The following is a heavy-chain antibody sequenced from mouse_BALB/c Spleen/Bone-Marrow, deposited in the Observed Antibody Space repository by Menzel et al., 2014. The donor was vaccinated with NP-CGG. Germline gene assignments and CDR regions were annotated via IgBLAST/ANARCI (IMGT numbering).Heavy chain of an antibody. Sequence: EVQLVESGGGLVQPGGSLKLSCAPSGFTFSDYYMYWVRQTPEKRLEWVAYISNGGGSTYYPDAVKGRFTISRDNAKSTLYLQMSRLKSEDTAMYYCARHNYDETWFAYWGQGTLVTVSA. CDR3: ARHNYDETWFAY. V-gene: IGHV5-12*01. J-gene: IGHJ3*01. CDR2: ISNGGGST. CDR1: GFTFSDYY. D-gene: IGHD2-4*01.